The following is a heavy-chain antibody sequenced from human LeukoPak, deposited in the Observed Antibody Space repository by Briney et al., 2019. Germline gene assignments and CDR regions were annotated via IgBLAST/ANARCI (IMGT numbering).Heavy chain of an antibody. Sequence: ASVKVSCTASGYTFTDYYMHWVRQAPGQGLEWMGWIYPNSGGTKYAQRFQGRVTMTRDTSITTAYMELSRLRSDDTAVYYCARGGPSPTTETSNWYFDLWGRGTLVTVSS. V-gene: IGHV1-2*02. CDR3: ARGGPSPTTETSNWYFDL. CDR2: IYPNSGGT. J-gene: IGHJ2*01. CDR1: GYTFTDYY. D-gene: IGHD4-11*01.